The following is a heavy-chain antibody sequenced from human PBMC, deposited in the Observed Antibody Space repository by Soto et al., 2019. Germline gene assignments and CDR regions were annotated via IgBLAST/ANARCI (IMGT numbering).Heavy chain of an antibody. CDR3: ARGSLAPWPNWFDP. CDR2: IDPSDSYT. D-gene: IGHD2-21*01. V-gene: IGHV5-10-1*01. J-gene: IGHJ5*02. CDR1: GYSFTSYW. Sequence: PGESLKISCKGSGYSFTSYWISWMRQMPGKGLEWMGRIDPSDSYTNYSPFFQGHVTISTDKSITTAYLQWSSLKASDTAMYYCARGSLAPWPNWFDPWGQGTLVTVSS.